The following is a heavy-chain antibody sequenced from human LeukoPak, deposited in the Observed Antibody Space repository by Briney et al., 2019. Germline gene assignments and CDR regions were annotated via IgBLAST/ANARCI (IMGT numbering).Heavy chain of an antibody. D-gene: IGHD2-15*01. Sequence: ASVKVSCKASGYTFTSYYMHWVRQAPGQGLEWMGIINPSGGSTSYAQKFQGRVTMTRDTSTSTVYMELSSLRSEDTAVYYCARRGYCSGGSCYQFVYWGQGTLVTVSS. CDR1: GYTFTSYY. J-gene: IGHJ4*02. CDR2: INPSGGST. V-gene: IGHV1-46*01. CDR3: ARRGYCSGGSCYQFVY.